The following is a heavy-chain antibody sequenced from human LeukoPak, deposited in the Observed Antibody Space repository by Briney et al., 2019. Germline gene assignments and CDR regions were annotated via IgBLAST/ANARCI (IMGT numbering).Heavy chain of an antibody. V-gene: IGHV1-69*04. CDR2: IIPILGIA. D-gene: IGHD2-2*01. CDR1: GGTFSSYA. J-gene: IGHJ3*02. CDR3: ARASQGYCSSTSCYAFDI. Sequence: SVKVSCKASGGTFSSYAISWVRQAPGQGLEWMGRIIPILGIANYAQKFQGRVTITADKSTSTAYMELSSLRSEDTAVYYCARASQGYCSSTSCYAFDIWGQGTMVTVSS.